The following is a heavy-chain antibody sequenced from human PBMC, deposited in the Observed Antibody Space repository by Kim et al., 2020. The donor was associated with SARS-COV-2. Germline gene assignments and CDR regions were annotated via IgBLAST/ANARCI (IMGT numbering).Heavy chain of an antibody. Sequence: ASVKVSCKASGYTFTGYYMHWVRQAPGQGLEWMGWINPNSGGTNYAQKFQGRVTMTRDTSISTAYMELSRLRSDDTAVYYCARVLSYDFWSGYYPLDLWGRGALVTVSS. V-gene: IGHV1-2*02. D-gene: IGHD3-3*01. CDR2: INPNSGGT. J-gene: IGHJ2*01. CDR3: ARVLSYDFWSGYYPLDL. CDR1: GYTFTGYY.